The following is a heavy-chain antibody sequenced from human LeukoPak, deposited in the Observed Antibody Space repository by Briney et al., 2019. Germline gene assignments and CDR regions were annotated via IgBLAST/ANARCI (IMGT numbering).Heavy chain of an antibody. Sequence: GGSLRLSCAASGFTFNNYGMSWVRQAPGKGLEWVSAISGSGGGTYYADSVKGRFTISRDNSEYTLYLQMNSLRAEDTAVYYCAKTSGYNGPQYYYYMDVWGKGTTVTISS. CDR1: GFTFNNYG. CDR3: AKTSGYNGPQYYYYMDV. CDR2: ISGSGGGT. J-gene: IGHJ6*03. V-gene: IGHV3-23*01. D-gene: IGHD5-24*01.